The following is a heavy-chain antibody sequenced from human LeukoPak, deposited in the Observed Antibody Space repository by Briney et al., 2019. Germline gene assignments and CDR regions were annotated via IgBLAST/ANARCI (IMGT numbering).Heavy chain of an antibody. CDR1: GFTFSSYA. CDR2: ISYDGSNK. Sequence: GRSLRLSCAASGFTFSSYAMHWVRQAPGKGLEWVTCISYDGSNKYYADSVKGRFTISRDNSKNTLFLQMNSLRTEDTAVYYCARERVAAYYGMDVWGQGTTVTVSS. V-gene: IGHV3-30-3*01. CDR3: ARERVAAYYGMDV. D-gene: IGHD2-15*01. J-gene: IGHJ6*02.